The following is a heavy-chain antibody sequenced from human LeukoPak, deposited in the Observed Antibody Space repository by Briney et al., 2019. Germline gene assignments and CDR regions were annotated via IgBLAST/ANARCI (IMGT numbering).Heavy chain of an antibody. V-gene: IGHV3-30*02. CDR3: VKDNPLDY. CDR2: IRYDGNNK. J-gene: IGHJ4*02. Sequence: GGTLRLSCAASGFTFSNYGMLWVRQAPGRGLDWVAFIRYDGNNKLYADSVKGRFTISRDNSKNTLYLHINSRRAEDTAVYYCVKDNPLDYWGQGTLVIVSS. D-gene: IGHD1-14*01. CDR1: GFTFSNYG.